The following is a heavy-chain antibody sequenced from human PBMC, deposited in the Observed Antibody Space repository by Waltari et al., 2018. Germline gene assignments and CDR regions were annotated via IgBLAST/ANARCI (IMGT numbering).Heavy chain of an antibody. CDR3: AKIRYFDFGGHYFDY. CDR2: VSFDGLVT. J-gene: IGHJ4*02. D-gene: IGHD3-9*01. Sequence: VQLVESGGGLVQPGGSLRLTCAASGFTFTTYWMHWARQAPGKGLVGVTYVSFDGLVTYYADSVRDRFSVSRDNSKNTLYLQMNSLRAEDTAVYYCAKIRYFDFGGHYFDYWGQGTLVTVSS. V-gene: IGHV3-30*02. CDR1: GFTFTTYW.